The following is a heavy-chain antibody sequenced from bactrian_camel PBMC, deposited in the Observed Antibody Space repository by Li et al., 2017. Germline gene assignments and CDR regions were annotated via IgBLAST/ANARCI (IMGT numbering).Heavy chain of an antibody. J-gene: IGHJ4*01. CDR2: ISKDGRT. CDR3: AQGYDCDAASWPTRAFKY. V-gene: IGHV3S9*01. CDR1: TYTYNRYW. D-gene: IGHD1*01. Sequence: HVQLVESGGGSVQVGGSLTLSCAPSTYTYNRYWMAWFRQVPGREREFVSSISKDGRTRYADSVKGRFTISQDNAKSTVYLQMNNLKPEDTAMYYCAQGYDCDAASWPTRAFKYWGQGTQVTVS.